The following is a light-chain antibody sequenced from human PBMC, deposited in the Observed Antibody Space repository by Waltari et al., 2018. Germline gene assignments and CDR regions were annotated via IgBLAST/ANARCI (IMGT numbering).Light chain of an antibody. V-gene: IGLV4-69*01. CDR1: SGHTRYA. J-gene: IGLJ3*02. CDR2: VNSDGRH. Sequence: QLVLTQSPSASASLGASVTLTCTVRSGHTRYAIAWHQPRPEKGPPYLMKVNSDGRHIKGDGIPDRFSGSSSGAERYLTISSLQSEDEADYYCQAWGTGIGVFGGGTKLSVL. CDR3: QAWGTGIGV.